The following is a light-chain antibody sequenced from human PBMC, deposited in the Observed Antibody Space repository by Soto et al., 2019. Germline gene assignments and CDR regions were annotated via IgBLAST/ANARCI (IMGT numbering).Light chain of an antibody. CDR3: QHYNNWPPWT. Sequence: EIVMTQSPATLSVSPGDRATFSCRASHSVSSNLAWYQQKPGQAPRLLXYGASIRATGIPARFSGSGSGTEFTLTISTLQSEDFAIYYCQHYNNWPPWTFGQGTKVDIK. CDR1: HSVSSN. V-gene: IGKV3-15*01. CDR2: GAS. J-gene: IGKJ1*01.